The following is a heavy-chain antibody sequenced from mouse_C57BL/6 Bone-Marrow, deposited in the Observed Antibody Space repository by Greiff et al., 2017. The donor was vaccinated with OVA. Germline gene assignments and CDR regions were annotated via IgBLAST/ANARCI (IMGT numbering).Heavy chain of an antibody. V-gene: IGHV5-4*03. CDR3: ARYAGDAMDY. J-gene: IGHJ4*01. Sequence: EVMLVESGGGLVKPGGSLKLSCAASGFTFSSYAMSWVRQTPEKRLEWVATISDGGSYTYYPDNVKGRFTISRDNAKNNLYLQMSHLKSEDTAMYYCARYAGDAMDYWGQGTSVTVSA. CDR1: GFTFSSYA. CDR2: ISDGGSYT. D-gene: IGHD2-10*02.